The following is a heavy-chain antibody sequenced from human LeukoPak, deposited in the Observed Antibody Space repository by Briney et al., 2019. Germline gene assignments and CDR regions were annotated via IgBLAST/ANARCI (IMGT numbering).Heavy chain of an antibody. D-gene: IGHD5-24*01. CDR2: ISAYSGNT. CDR3: ARDGVEMATYYYYAMDV. V-gene: IGHV1-18*04. CDR1: GFTFTSYG. J-gene: IGHJ6*02. Sequence: VASVKVSCKASGFTFTSYGFSWVRQAPGQGLEWMGWISAYSGNTNFAQKLQGRVTMTTDTSTSTAYMELRSLGSDDTAVYYCARDGVEMATYYYYAMDVWGQGTTVTVSS.